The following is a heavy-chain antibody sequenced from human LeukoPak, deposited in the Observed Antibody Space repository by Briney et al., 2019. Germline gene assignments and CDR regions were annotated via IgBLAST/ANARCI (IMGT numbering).Heavy chain of an antibody. Sequence: AGGSLRLSCAASGFTFSGYWMNWVRQVPGKGLVWVSRSNGDGSLKTYADSVEGRFTISRDNAKNTLYLQMNSLSAEDTAVYYCARHPGGSSSYYFDYWGQGTLVTVSS. J-gene: IGHJ4*02. D-gene: IGHD1-26*01. V-gene: IGHV3-74*01. CDR2: SNGDGSLK. CDR1: GFTFSGYW. CDR3: ARHPGGSSSYYFDY.